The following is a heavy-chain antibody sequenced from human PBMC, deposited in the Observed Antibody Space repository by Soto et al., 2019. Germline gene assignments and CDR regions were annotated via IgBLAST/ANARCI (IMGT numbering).Heavy chain of an antibody. J-gene: IGHJ6*02. CDR3: ARGKGRGYIAPNYYYYYYGMDV. D-gene: IGHD3-3*01. Sequence: QVQLQQWGAGLLKPSETLSLTCAVYGGSFSGYYWSWIRQPPGKGLEWIGEINHSGSTNYNPSLKRRVTISVDTSKNQFSLKLSSVTAADTAVYYCARGKGRGYIAPNYYYYYYGMDVWGQGTTVTVSS. CDR1: GGSFSGYY. V-gene: IGHV4-34*01. CDR2: INHSGST.